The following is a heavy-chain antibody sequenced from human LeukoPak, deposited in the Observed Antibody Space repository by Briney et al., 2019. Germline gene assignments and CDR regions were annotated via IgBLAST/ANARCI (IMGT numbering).Heavy chain of an antibody. CDR1: GFTFSSYW. V-gene: IGHV3-74*01. J-gene: IGHJ5*02. Sequence: QPGGSLRLSCAASGFTFSSYWMHWVRQAPGKGLVWVSRINSDGSSTSYADSVKGRFTISRDNAKNTLYLQMNSLRAEDTAVYYCAREREGESNWFDPWGQGTLVTVSS. D-gene: IGHD3-16*01. CDR2: INSDGSST. CDR3: AREREGESNWFDP.